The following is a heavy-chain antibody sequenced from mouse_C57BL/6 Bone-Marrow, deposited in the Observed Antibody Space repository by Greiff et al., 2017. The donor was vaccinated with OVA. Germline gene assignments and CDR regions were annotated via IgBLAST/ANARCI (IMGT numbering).Heavy chain of an antibody. J-gene: IGHJ4*01. Sequence: EVQLQQSGGGLVKPGGSLKLSCAASGFTFSDYGMHWVRQAPEKGLEWVAYISSGSSTIYYADTVKGRFTISRDNAKNTLFLQMTSLRSEDTAMYYGARRGYGSLYAMDYWGQGTAVTVSS. CDR3: ARRGYGSLYAMDY. D-gene: IGHD1-1*01. CDR2: ISSGSSTI. CDR1: GFTFSDYG. V-gene: IGHV5-17*01.